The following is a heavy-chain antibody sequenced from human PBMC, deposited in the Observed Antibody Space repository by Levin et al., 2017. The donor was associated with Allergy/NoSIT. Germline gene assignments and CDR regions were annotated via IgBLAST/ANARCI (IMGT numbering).Heavy chain of an antibody. CDR1: GDSISSYY. CDR3: ARGRVIVGSTNYCYGMDV. CDR2: IHYSGDT. V-gene: IGHV4-59*01. D-gene: IGHD1-26*01. J-gene: IGHJ6*02. Sequence: SETLSLTCTVSGDSISSYYWSWIRQPPGKGLEWIGYIHYSGDTNYNPSLKGRVTISVDTSKNQFSLKLSSVTAADTAVYYCARGRVIVGSTNYCYGMDVWGQGTTVTVS.